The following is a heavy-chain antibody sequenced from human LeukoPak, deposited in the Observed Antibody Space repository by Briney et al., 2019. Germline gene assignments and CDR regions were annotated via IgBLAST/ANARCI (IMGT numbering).Heavy chain of an antibody. V-gene: IGHV3-11*01. J-gene: IGHJ6*02. CDR1: GFTFSDYY. D-gene: IGHD2-2*02. Sequence: PGGSLRLSCAASGFTFSDYYMSWIRQAPGKGLEWVSYISSSGSTIYYADSVKGRFTISRDNAKNSLYLQMNSLRAEDTAVYYCARDVVVVPAAISEYYYYGTDVWGQGTTVTVSS. CDR3: ARDVVVVPAAISEYYYYGTDV. CDR2: ISSSGSTI.